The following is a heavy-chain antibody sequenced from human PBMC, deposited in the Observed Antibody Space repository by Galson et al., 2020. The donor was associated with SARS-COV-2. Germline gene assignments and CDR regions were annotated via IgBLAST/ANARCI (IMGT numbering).Heavy chain of an antibody. Sequence: KIGESLKISCKGSGYSFTSYWIGWVRQMPGKGLEWMGIIYPGDSDPRYSPSFQGQVTISADKSISTAYLQWSSLKASDTAMYYCARLPVVPAAYYYYYYYMDVWGKGTTVTVSS. CDR1: GYSFTSYW. V-gene: IGHV5-51*01. CDR2: IYPGDSDP. D-gene: IGHD2-2*01. CDR3: ARLPVVPAAYYYYYYYMDV. J-gene: IGHJ6*03.